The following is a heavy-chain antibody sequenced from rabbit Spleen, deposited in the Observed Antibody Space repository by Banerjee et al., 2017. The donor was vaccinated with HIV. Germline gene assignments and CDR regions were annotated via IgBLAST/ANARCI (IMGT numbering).Heavy chain of an antibody. J-gene: IGHJ4*01. D-gene: IGHD4-1*01. CDR2: IDPIFGIT. V-gene: IGHV1S47*01. Sequence: QEQLVESGGGLVQPGGSLKLSCKASGFDFSGYGVSWVRQAPGKGLEWIGYIDPIFGITYYANWVNGRFTISSHNAQNTLFLQLNSLTAADTATYFCVREVAAKFNLWGPGTLVTVS. CDR1: GFDFSGYG. CDR3: VREVAAKFNL.